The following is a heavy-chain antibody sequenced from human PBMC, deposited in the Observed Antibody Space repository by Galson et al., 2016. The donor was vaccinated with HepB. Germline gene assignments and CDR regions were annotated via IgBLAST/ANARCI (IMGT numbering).Heavy chain of an antibody. CDR2: VSGSGGST. CDR1: RFTFSNYA. Sequence: SLRLSCAASRFTFSNYAMTWVCQAPGKGLEWVSAVSGSGGSTYYADSVKGRFTISRDNSKNTLYLQMNSLRAEDTAVYYCAKGIPAALHSLGYYYYMDVWGKGTTVTVSS. V-gene: IGHV3-23*01. CDR3: AKGIPAALHSLGYYYYMDV. D-gene: IGHD2-2*01. J-gene: IGHJ6*03.